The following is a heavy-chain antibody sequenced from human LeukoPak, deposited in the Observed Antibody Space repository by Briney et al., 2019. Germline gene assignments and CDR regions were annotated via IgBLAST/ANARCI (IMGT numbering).Heavy chain of an antibody. Sequence: SQTLSLTCTVSGGSISSGGYYWSWIRQHPGKGLEWIGYIYYSGSTYYNPSLKCRVTISVDTSKNQFSLKLSSVTAADTAVYYCARRGVTQKYFDYWGQGTLVTVSS. D-gene: IGHD3-10*01. CDR2: IYYSGST. CDR1: GGSISSGGYY. J-gene: IGHJ4*02. V-gene: IGHV4-31*03. CDR3: ARRGVTQKYFDY.